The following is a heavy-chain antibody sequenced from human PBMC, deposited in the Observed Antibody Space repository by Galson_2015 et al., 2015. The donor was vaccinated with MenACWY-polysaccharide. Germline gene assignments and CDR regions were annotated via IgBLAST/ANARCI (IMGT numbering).Heavy chain of an antibody. CDR1: GSRFSHSG. CDR3: AREGSRIVFHAFDT. D-gene: IGHD2-15*01. J-gene: IGHJ3*02. Sequence: SLRLSCAASGSRFSHSGMHWLRQAPGKGLEWVAVIQYDGSKIVYADSVKGRFTISRDNSKNTLFLEMNSLGAEDTAVYYCAREGSRIVFHAFDTWGQGTMVTVSS. V-gene: IGHV3-33*01. CDR2: IQYDGSKI.